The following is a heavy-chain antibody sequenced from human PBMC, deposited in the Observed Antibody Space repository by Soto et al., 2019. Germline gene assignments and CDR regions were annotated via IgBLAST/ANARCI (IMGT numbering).Heavy chain of an antibody. Sequence: SETLSLTCSVSGGSISSGGYSWIWIRHPPGKGLEWIGYIYHSGSTYYNPSLKSRVTISVDRSKNQFSLKLSSVTAADTAVYYCATVAATRSFDYWGQGTLVTVSS. D-gene: IGHD2-15*01. J-gene: IGHJ4*02. CDR3: ATVAATRSFDY. V-gene: IGHV4-30-2*01. CDR1: GGSISSGGYS. CDR2: IYHSGST.